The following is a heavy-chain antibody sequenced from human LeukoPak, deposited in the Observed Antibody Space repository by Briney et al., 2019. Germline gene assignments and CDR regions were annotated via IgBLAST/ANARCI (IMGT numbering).Heavy chain of an antibody. CDR3: ARLRPDEH. CDR2: INPNSGGT. CDR1: GYTFTDSF. V-gene: IGHV1-2*02. J-gene: IGHJ4*02. Sequence: ASVKVSCKASGYTFTDSFIHWVRQAPGQGLEWVGLINPNSGGTKYAQKFQGRVTMTRDTSISTAYMELSRLGSDDTAVYYCARLRPDEHWGQGTLVTVSS.